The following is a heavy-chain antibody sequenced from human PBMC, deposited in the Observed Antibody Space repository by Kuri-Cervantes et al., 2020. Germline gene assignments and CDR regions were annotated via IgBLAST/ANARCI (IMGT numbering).Heavy chain of an antibody. J-gene: IGHJ5*02. D-gene: IGHD5-18*01. Sequence: GESLKISCAASGFTFSSYDMHWVRQATGKGLEWVSAIGTAGDTYYPGSVKGRFTISRDNAKNTLYLQMNSLRVEDTAVYYCATLPAYNTVMGPDLWGQGALVTVSS. CDR1: GFTFSSYD. CDR3: ATLPAYNTVMGPDL. V-gene: IGHV3-13*01. CDR2: IGTAGDT.